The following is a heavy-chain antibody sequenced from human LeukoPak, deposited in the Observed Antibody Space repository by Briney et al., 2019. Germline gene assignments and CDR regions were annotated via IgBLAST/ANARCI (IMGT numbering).Heavy chain of an antibody. CDR3: AKAPFAGYYDSSGYFDY. Sequence: GGSLRLSCAASGFTFSSYAMSWVRQAPGKGLEWVSAISGSGGSTYYADSVRGRFTISRDNSKNTLYLQMNSLRAEDTAAYYCAKAPFAGYYDSSGYFDYWGQGTLVTVSS. CDR2: ISGSGGST. V-gene: IGHV3-23*01. J-gene: IGHJ4*02. CDR1: GFTFSSYA. D-gene: IGHD3-22*01.